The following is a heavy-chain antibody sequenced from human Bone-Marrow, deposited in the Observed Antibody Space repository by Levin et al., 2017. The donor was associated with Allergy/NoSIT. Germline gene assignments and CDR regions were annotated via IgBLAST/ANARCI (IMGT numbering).Heavy chain of an antibody. CDR3: ARDPPYSKPYYYGMDV. Sequence: SCAASGFTFSIYGMHWVRQAPGKGLEWVALIWYDGSNKNYADSVKGRFTISRDNSKNTLYLQINTLRAEDTAVYYCARDPPYSKPYYYGMDVWGQGTTVTVS. V-gene: IGHV3-33*01. J-gene: IGHJ6*02. CDR1: GFTFSIYG. CDR2: IWYDGSNK. D-gene: IGHD4-11*01.